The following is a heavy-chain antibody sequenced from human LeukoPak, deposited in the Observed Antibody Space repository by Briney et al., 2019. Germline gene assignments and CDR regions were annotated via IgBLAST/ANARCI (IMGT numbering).Heavy chain of an antibody. Sequence: SETLSLTCAVYGGSFSGYYWSWIRQPPGKGLEWIGEINHSGSTNYNPSLKSRVTISVDTSKNQFSLKLSSVTAADTAVYYCARGIAARLPIDYWGQGTLVTVSS. CDR1: GGSFSGYY. J-gene: IGHJ4*02. V-gene: IGHV4-34*01. D-gene: IGHD6-6*01. CDR3: ARGIAARLPIDY. CDR2: INHSGST.